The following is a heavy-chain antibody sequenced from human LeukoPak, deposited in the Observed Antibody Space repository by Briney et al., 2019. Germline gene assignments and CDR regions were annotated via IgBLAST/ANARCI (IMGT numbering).Heavy chain of an antibody. V-gene: IGHV3-23*01. J-gene: IGHJ4*02. CDR2: ISGGGETS. CDR1: GFTFSDHG. CDR3: VKGLRSCASSLLES. Sequence: PGGSLRLSCVAPGFTFSDHGMNWGRQAPGEGLEWVSVISGGGETSYYADSVKGRFTISRDNSKNTIYLQMNSLGAEDTAVYYCVKGLRSCASSLLESCGQGSLVTVSS. D-gene: IGHD1-26*01.